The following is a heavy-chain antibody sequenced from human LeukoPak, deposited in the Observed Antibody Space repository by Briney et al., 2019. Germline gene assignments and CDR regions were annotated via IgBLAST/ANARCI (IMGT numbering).Heavy chain of an antibody. D-gene: IGHD3-10*01. Sequence: PSETLSLTCAVYGGSFSGYYWSWIRQPPGKGLEWIGEINHSGSTNYNPSLKSRVTISVDTSKNQFSLKLSSVTAADTAVYYCARSNYYYGSGSYYTRYYYYNYMDVWGKGTTVTISS. CDR3: ARSNYYYGSGSYYTRYYYYNYMDV. CDR1: GGSFSGYY. V-gene: IGHV4-34*01. J-gene: IGHJ6*03. CDR2: INHSGST.